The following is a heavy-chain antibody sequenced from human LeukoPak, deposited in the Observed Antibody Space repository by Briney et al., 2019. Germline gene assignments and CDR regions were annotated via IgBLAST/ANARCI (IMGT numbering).Heavy chain of an antibody. J-gene: IGHJ4*02. D-gene: IGHD6-13*01. CDR2: IIPIFGTA. V-gene: IGHV1-69*05. CDR3: AREPIATHYYFDY. Sequence: SVRVSCKASGGTFSSYAISWVRQAPGQGLEWMGGIIPIFGTANYAQKFQGRVTITTDESTSTAYMELSSLRSEDTAVYYCAREPIATHYYFDYWGQGTLVTVSS. CDR1: GGTFSSYA.